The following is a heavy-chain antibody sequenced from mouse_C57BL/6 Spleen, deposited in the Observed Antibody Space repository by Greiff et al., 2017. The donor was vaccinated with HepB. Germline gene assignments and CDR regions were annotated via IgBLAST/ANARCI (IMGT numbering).Heavy chain of an antibody. Sequence: VQLVESGPELVKPGASVKISCKASGYAFSSSWMNWVKQRPGKGLEWIGRIYPGDGDTNYNGKFKGKATLTADKSSSTAYMQLSSLTSEDSAVYFCARWSGYDPYYYAMDYWGQGTSVTVSS. J-gene: IGHJ4*01. V-gene: IGHV1-82*01. D-gene: IGHD2-2*01. CDR3: ARWSGYDPYYYAMDY. CDR2: IYPGDGDT. CDR1: GYAFSSSW.